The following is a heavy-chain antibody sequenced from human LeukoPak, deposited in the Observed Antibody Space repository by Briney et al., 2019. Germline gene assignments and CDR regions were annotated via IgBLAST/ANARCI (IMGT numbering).Heavy chain of an antibody. CDR2: IYYSGST. J-gene: IGHJ4*02. CDR1: GGSISSYY. D-gene: IGHD6-6*01. Sequence: SETLSLTCTVSGGSISSYYWSWIRQPPGKGLEWMRYIYYSGSTNYNPSLKSRVTISVDTSKNQFSLKLSSVTAADTAVYYCARVLSSSSKVFDYWGQGTLVTVSS. CDR3: ARVLSSSSKVFDY. V-gene: IGHV4-59*01.